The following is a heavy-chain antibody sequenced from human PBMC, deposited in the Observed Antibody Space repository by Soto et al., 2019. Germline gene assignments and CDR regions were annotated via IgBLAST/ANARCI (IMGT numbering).Heavy chain of an antibody. D-gene: IGHD6-13*01. CDR1: EFTLSTYA. CDR3: AKSYSSNWYDYFEH. Sequence: GSLRLSCAASEFTLSTYAMSWVRQAPGKGLEWVSAISGSGDSTYYVDSVKGRFIISRDTSKNTLYLQMNSLRAEDTALYYCAKSYSSNWYDYFEHWGQGTLVTVSS. V-gene: IGHV3-23*01. CDR2: ISGSGDST. J-gene: IGHJ4*02.